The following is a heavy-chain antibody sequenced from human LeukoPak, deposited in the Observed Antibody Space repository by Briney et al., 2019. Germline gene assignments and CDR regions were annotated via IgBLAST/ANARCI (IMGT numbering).Heavy chain of an antibody. Sequence: GGSLRLSCAASGFTFSSYGMHWVRQAPGKGLEWVAFTRYDGSNKYYADSVKGRFTISRDNSKNTLYLQMNSLRAEDTAVYYCASIAATGIKSDYWGQGTLVTVSS. CDR1: GFTFSSYG. CDR3: ASIAATGIKSDY. J-gene: IGHJ4*02. CDR2: TRYDGSNK. D-gene: IGHD6-13*01. V-gene: IGHV3-30*02.